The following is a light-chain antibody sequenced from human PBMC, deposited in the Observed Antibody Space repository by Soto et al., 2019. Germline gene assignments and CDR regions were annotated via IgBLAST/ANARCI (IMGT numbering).Light chain of an antibody. Sequence: DSQRNQYRSSLSAAVVERVTITCQASQDISNYLNWYQQKPGKAPKLLFYRASNLDGGVPSRFSGGGSGTEFTLTSNSLQPDDSATYYLQQYKSYPWIFGQGTKVDIK. J-gene: IGKJ1*01. CDR1: QDISNY. CDR2: RAS. CDR3: QQYKSYPWI. V-gene: IGKV1-5*03.